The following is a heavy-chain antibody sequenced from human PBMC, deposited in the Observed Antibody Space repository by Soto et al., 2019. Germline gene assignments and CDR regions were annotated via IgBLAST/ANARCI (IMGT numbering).Heavy chain of an antibody. CDR2: ISAYNGNT. CDR3: ARGWLRYFASPTAQRMNWFEP. Sequence: ASVKVSCKASGYTFTSYGISWVRQAPGQGLEWMGWISAYNGNTNYAQKLQGRVTMTTDTSTSTAYMELRSLRSDDTAVYYCARGWLRYFASPTAQRMNWFEPWGQGTLVTVSS. CDR1: GYTFTSYG. J-gene: IGHJ5*02. V-gene: IGHV1-18*01. D-gene: IGHD3-9*01.